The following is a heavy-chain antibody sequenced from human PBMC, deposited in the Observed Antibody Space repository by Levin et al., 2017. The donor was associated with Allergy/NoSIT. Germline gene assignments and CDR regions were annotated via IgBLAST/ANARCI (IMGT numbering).Heavy chain of an antibody. Sequence: PGGSLRLSCAASGFTFSNHWMSWVRQAPGKGLEWVANIKQDGSEIYYVDSVKGRFTISRDNAKSSLYLQMNSLRAEDTAAYYCARERGGGHWWNSLDYWGQGTLVTVSS. J-gene: IGHJ4*02. V-gene: IGHV3-7*01. CDR3: ARERGGGHWWNSLDY. CDR2: IKQDGSEI. CDR1: GFTFSNHW. D-gene: IGHD2-8*02.